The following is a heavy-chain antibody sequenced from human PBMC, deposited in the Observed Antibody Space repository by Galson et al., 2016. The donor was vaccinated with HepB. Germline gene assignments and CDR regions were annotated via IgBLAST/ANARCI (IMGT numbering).Heavy chain of an antibody. Sequence: SLRLSCAASGFSFSEYWMNWVRQAPGKGLEWVAHIKKDGSEKYYVESVKGRFTISRDNAKNSLYLQMNSLRGEDTAVYYCTAGGDYWGQGNLVTVSS. CDR3: TAGGDY. CDR2: IKKDGSEK. D-gene: IGHD6-25*01. CDR1: GFSFSEYW. J-gene: IGHJ4*02. V-gene: IGHV3-7*01.